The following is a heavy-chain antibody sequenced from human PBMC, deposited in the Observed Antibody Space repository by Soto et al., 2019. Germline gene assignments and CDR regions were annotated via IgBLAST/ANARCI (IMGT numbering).Heavy chain of an antibody. CDR3: ARDLEVGAAAGIRYYGMDV. D-gene: IGHD6-13*01. CDR1: GFTFSSYA. J-gene: IGHJ6*02. CDR2: ISYDGSNK. Sequence: GGSLRLSCAASGFTFSSYAMHWVRQAPGKGLEWVAVISYDGSNKYYADSVKGRFTISRDNSKNTLYLQMNSLRAEDTAVYYCARDLEVGAAAGIRYYGMDVWGQGTTVTVSS. V-gene: IGHV3-30-3*01.